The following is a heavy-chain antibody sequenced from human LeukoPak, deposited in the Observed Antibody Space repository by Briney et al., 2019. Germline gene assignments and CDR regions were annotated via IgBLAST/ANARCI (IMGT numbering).Heavy chain of an antibody. CDR3: ARDWGYDSSGPRCFDL. Sequence: ASVKVSCKASGYSFTSYGISWVRQAPGQGLEWMGWISAYNGNTNYAQKLQGRVTMTTDTSTSTAYMEVRSLRSDDTAVYYCARDWGYDSSGPRCFDLWGRGTLVTVSS. CDR1: GYSFTSYG. J-gene: IGHJ2*01. CDR2: ISAYNGNT. D-gene: IGHD3-22*01. V-gene: IGHV1-18*01.